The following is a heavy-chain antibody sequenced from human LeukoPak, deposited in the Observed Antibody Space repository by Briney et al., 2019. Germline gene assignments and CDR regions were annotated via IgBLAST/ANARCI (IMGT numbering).Heavy chain of an antibody. CDR3: ARTPDYYDSSGYYFDY. Sequence: PGGSLRLYCAASGFTFSSYAMSWVRQAPGKGLEWVSAISGNGERTYYADSEKGRLTISRDNSKNTLYLQMNSLRAEDTAVYYCARTPDYYDSSGYYFDYWGQGTLVTVSS. CDR1: GFTFSSYA. J-gene: IGHJ4*02. CDR2: ISGNGERT. D-gene: IGHD3-22*01. V-gene: IGHV3-23*01.